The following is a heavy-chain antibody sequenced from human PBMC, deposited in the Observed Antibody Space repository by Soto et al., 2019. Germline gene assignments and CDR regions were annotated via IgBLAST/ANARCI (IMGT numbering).Heavy chain of an antibody. CDR2: ISSSGSNSI. CDR1: GFTFSDYF. J-gene: IGHJ4*02. V-gene: IGHV3-11*01. CDR3: ARDPGVAARPGYFDY. D-gene: IGHD6-6*01. Sequence: GGSLRLSCAASGFTFSDYFMTWIRQAPGKGPEWVSYISSSGSNSIYYVDSVKGRFTISRDNAKNSLYLQMNSLRAEDTAVYYCARDPGVAARPGYFDYWGQGTLVTVSS.